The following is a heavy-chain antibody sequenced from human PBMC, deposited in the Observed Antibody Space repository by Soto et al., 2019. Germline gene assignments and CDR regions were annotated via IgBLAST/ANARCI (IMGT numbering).Heavy chain of an antibody. CDR2: ISGSGGST. Sequence: EVQLLESGGGLVQPGGSLRLSCAASGFTFSSYAMSWVRQAPGKGLEWVSAISGSGGSTYYADSVKGRFTISRDNTKNTMYLQMNSLRAEDTAVYYCAKAAIKYCSGGSCYSSDYWGQGTLVTVSS. CDR3: AKAAIKYCSGGSCYSSDY. V-gene: IGHV3-23*01. J-gene: IGHJ4*02. CDR1: GFTFSSYA. D-gene: IGHD2-15*01.